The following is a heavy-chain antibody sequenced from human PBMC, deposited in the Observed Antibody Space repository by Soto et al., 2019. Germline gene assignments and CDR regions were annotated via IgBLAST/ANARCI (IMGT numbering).Heavy chain of an antibody. CDR2: IYYSGST. V-gene: IGHV4-59*08. CDR1: GGSISSYY. D-gene: IGHD3-10*01. J-gene: IGHJ4*02. Sequence: SETLSLTCTVSGGSISSYYWSWIRQPPGKGLEWIGYIYYSGSTNYNPSLKSRVTISVDTSKNQFSLKLSSVTAADTAVYYCARRMVRGEVDYWGQGTLVTVSS. CDR3: ARRMVRGEVDY.